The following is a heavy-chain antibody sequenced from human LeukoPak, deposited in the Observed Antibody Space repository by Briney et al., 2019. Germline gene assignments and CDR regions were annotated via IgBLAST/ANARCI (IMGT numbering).Heavy chain of an antibody. CDR3: ATLVEMANVQH. D-gene: IGHD5-24*01. Sequence: PGGSLRLSCADSGFTFNRNWMHWVRQAPGKGLKWVSSISSSSSYRYIYYADSVKGRFTISRDNAKNSLYLQMNSLRAEDTAVYYCATLVEMANVQHWGQGTLVTVSS. J-gene: IGHJ1*01. CDR1: GFTFNRNW. V-gene: IGHV3-21*01. CDR2: ISSSSSYRYI.